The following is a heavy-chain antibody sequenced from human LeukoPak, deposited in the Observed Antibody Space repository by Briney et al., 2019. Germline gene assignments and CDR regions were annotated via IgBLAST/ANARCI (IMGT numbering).Heavy chain of an antibody. Sequence: PSETLSLTCTVSGGSVSSGNYYWSWIRQPPRKGLEWIGFMSNSGHTDSNASLKSRVTISVDTSKNQFSLKLKSVTAADTAVYYCARVSVAGTGPDYWGQGTLVTVSS. CDR1: GGSVSSGNYY. V-gene: IGHV4-61*01. D-gene: IGHD6-13*01. CDR2: MSNSGHT. J-gene: IGHJ4*02. CDR3: ARVSVAGTGPDY.